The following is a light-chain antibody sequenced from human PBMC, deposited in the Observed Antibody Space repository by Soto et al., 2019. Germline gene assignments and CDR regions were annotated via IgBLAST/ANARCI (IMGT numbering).Light chain of an antibody. J-gene: IGKJ4*01. CDR1: QSVKNNY. Sequence: EIVLTQSPGTLSLSPGERATLSCRASQSVKNNYLAWYQHKPGQAPRFLMYDASSRATGIPDRFTGSGSGTDFTLPISRLEPEVLAVYYCQQYGTTPLTFGGGTKVEIK. V-gene: IGKV3-20*01. CDR2: DAS. CDR3: QQYGTTPLT.